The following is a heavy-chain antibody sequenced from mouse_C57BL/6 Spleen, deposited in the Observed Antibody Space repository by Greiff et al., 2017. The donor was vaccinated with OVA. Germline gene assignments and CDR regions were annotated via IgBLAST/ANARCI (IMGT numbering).Heavy chain of an antibody. CDR2: INPNNGGT. CDR3: AIYDGYYVLFAY. J-gene: IGHJ3*01. V-gene: IGHV1-22*01. CDR1: GYTFTDYN. Sequence: VQLQQSGPELVKPGASVKMSCKASGYTFTDYNMHWVKQSHGKSLEWIGYINPNNGGTSYNQKFKGKATLTVNKSSSTAYTELRSLTSEDSAVYYCAIYDGYYVLFAYWGQGTLVTVSA. D-gene: IGHD2-3*01.